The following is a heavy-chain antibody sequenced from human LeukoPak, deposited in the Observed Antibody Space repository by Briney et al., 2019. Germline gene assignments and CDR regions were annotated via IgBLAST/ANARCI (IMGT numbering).Heavy chain of an antibody. J-gene: IGHJ4*02. CDR2: INPKSGGT. CDR1: GYSFTPYY. D-gene: IGHD3-16*01. V-gene: IGHV1-2*02. Sequence: GAPVKVSSTPSGYSFTPYYIQCVPQAPGQGLEWMGWINPKSGGTNYAQKFQGRVTMTSDTSISTVYMELTTVTSEDTAVFYCARDMIEGVMGYWGQGTLVTVSS. CDR3: ARDMIEGVMGY.